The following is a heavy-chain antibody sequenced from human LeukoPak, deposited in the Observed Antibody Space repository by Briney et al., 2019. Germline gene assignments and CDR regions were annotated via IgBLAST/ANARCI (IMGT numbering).Heavy chain of an antibody. CDR2: VSGSSTYI. CDR3: ARDKVVGATYLDY. J-gene: IGHJ4*02. V-gene: IGHV3-21*01. Sequence: PEGSLRLSCAASGFTFSSYSMNWVRQAPGKGLEWVSSVSGSSTYIYYADSVKGRFTISRDNAKNSLYLRMNSLRAEDTAVYYCARDKVVGATYLDYWGQGTLVTASS. D-gene: IGHD2-15*01. CDR1: GFTFSSYS.